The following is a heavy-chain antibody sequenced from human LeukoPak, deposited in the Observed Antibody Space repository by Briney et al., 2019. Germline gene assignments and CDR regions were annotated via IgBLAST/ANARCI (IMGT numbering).Heavy chain of an antibody. CDR1: GFTFSSYW. CDR2: ISSLGSTI. Sequence: GGSLRLSCAASGFTFSSYWIHWVRQAPGKGLEWISYISSLGSTIFYADSVKGRFTISRDNAKNSLYLQMNSLRAEDTAVYYCARDRDIVMLRADCWGQGTLVTVSS. D-gene: IGHD3-10*01. CDR3: ARDRDIVMLRADC. J-gene: IGHJ4*02. V-gene: IGHV3-48*04.